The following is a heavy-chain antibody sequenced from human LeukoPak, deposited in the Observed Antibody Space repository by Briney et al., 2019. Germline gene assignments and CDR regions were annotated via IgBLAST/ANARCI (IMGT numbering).Heavy chain of an antibody. V-gene: IGHV3-23*01. CDR2: ISGSGGST. J-gene: IGHJ4*02. CDR1: GFTFSSYA. Sequence: GGSLRLSCAASGFTFSSYALSWVRHAPGKGLEWVSAISGSGGSTYYADSVKGRFTISRDNSKNTLHLQMNSLRAEDTAVYYCAKRPHDFWSGYYSDYWGQGTLVTVSS. CDR3: AKRPHDFWSGYYSDY. D-gene: IGHD3-3*01.